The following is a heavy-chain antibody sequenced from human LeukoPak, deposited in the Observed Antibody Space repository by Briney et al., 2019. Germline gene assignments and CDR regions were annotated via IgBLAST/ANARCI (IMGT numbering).Heavy chain of an antibody. CDR2: ISGSGGNT. J-gene: IGHJ4*02. Sequence: GGSLRLSCAASGFSFSSNAMSWVRQAPGKGLEWVSAISGSGGNTYFADSVKGRFTISRDNSNKVVYLHMNSVRAEDTAVYYCARDRNNYYFDYCGQGTQVTVSS. V-gene: IGHV3-23*01. CDR3: ARDRNNYYFDY. D-gene: IGHD1-20*01. CDR1: GFSFSSNA.